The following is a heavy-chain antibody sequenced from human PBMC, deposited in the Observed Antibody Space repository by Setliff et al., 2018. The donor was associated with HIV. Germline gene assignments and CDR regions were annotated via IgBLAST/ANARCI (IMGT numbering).Heavy chain of an antibody. CDR3: ARDRVEYDNSGYYNDYFDS. V-gene: IGHV4-34*01. CDR2: IDHSGST. Sequence: SETLSLTCAVYGAPFSGFHWGWIRQSPGKGLEWIGEIDHSGSTKYNPSLKSRVTLSVDTSKNQFSLKIDSVIAADTAVYYCARDRVEYDNSGYYNDYFDSWGQGTLVTVSS. D-gene: IGHD3-22*01. J-gene: IGHJ4*02. CDR1: GAPFSGFH.